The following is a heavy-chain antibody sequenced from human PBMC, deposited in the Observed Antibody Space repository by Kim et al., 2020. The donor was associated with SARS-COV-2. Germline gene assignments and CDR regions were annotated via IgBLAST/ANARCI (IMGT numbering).Heavy chain of an antibody. J-gene: IGHJ4*02. CDR3: AKLSTGYSGRSFRPEWYFDS. Sequence: SETLSLTCAVSGGSISSSNWWSWVLQPPGKGLEWIGEIYHSGNINYNPSLRSRVSISVDTSRNQFSLKLSSVTAADTALYYCAKLSTGYSGRSFRPEWYFDSWGQGTLVTVSS. D-gene: IGHD1-26*01. CDR1: GGSISSSNW. CDR2: IYHSGNI. V-gene: IGHV4-4*02.